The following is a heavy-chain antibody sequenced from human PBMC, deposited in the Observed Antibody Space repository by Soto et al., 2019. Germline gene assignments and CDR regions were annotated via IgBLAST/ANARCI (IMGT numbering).Heavy chain of an antibody. Sequence: QVQLQQWGAGLLKPSETLSLTCAVYGGAVNSGNYYWSWIRQPPGKGLEWIGEMSHSGGTHFNPSLKRRGTISVDTSKNQFSLNMSSVTAADTALYYCARVERGTATTVVDAFDIWGPGTLVTVSS. CDR3: ARVERGTATTVVDAFDI. CDR2: MSHSGGT. D-gene: IGHD1-1*01. CDR1: GGAVNSGNYY. V-gene: IGHV4-34*01. J-gene: IGHJ3*02.